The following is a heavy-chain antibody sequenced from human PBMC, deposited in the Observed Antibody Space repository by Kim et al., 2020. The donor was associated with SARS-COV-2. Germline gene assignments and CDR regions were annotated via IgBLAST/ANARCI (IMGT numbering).Heavy chain of an antibody. V-gene: IGHV3-23*01. D-gene: IGHD4-17*01. J-gene: IGHJ5*01. CDR3: AKDGRGHGDYHWFDS. Sequence: DSVKGRFTISRYNCKNTVYLPMNSLRAEDTALYYCAKDGRGHGDYHWFDSWGQGTLVTVSS.